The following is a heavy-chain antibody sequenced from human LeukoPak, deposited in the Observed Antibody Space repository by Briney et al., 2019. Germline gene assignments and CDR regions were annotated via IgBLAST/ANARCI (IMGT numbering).Heavy chain of an antibody. CDR3: ARRSAGRYYDSSGYSRFDP. V-gene: IGHV4-39*01. CDR2: IYYSGST. D-gene: IGHD3-22*01. J-gene: IGHJ5*02. CDR1: GGSISSSSYY. Sequence: SETLSLTCTVSGGSISSSSYYWGWIRQPPGEGLEWIGSIYYSGSTYYNPSLKSRVTISVDTSKNQFSLKLSSVTAADTAVYYCARRSAGRYYDSSGYSRFDPWGQGTLVTVSS.